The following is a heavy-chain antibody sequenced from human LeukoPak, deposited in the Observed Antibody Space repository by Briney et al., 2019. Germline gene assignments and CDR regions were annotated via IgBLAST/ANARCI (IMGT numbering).Heavy chain of an antibody. CDR1: GYTFTSYY. Sequence: ASVKVSCTASGYTFTSYYMHWVRQAPGQGLEWMGIINPSGGSTSYAQKFQGRVTMTRDMSTSTVYMELSSLRPEDTAVYYCARRRAAAGTYYFDYWGQGTLVTVSS. V-gene: IGHV1-46*01. D-gene: IGHD6-13*01. CDR2: INPSGGST. CDR3: ARRRAAAGTYYFDY. J-gene: IGHJ4*02.